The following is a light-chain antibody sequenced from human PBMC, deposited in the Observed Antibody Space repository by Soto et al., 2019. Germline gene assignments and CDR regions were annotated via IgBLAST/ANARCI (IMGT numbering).Light chain of an antibody. CDR2: DVS. Sequence: ALTQPASVSGSPGQSITISCTGTSSDVGGYNYVSWYQQHPGKAPELMIYDVSNRPSGISNRFSGSKSGNTASLTISGLQAEDEADYYCSSYTSSSTYVFGTGTKVTVL. CDR1: SSDVGGYNY. V-gene: IGLV2-14*01. CDR3: SSYTSSSTYV. J-gene: IGLJ1*01.